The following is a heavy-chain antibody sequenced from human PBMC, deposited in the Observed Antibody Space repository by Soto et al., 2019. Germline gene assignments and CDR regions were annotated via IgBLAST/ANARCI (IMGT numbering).Heavy chain of an antibody. CDR2: IYWNDDK. D-gene: IGHD3-22*01. V-gene: IGHV2-5*01. CDR3: AHSTYYYDSSGSGWPLHLNDY. CDR1: GFSLSTSGVG. J-gene: IGHJ4*02. Sequence: QITLKESGPTLVKPTQTLTLTCTFSGFSLSTSGVGVGWIRQPPGKALEWLALIYWNDDKRYSPSLKSRLTITKDTSKNQVVLTMTNMDPADTATYYCAHSTYYYDSSGSGWPLHLNDYWGQGTLVTVSS.